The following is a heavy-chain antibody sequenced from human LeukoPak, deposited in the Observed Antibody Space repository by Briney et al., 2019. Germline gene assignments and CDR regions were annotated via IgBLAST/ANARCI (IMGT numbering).Heavy chain of an antibody. CDR1: GFTFGDYA. J-gene: IGHJ6*02. D-gene: IGHD5-24*01. CDR3: TRGGSMAPRYGMDV. CDR2: ISNSGAYT. V-gene: IGHV3-21*01. Sequence: GSLRLSCTASGFTFGDYAMSWVRQAPGKGLEWVSSISNSGAYTHYADSVKGRFTISRDNAKKSLSLQMNNLRVEDTAVYYCTRGGSMAPRYGMDVWGQGTTVTVSS.